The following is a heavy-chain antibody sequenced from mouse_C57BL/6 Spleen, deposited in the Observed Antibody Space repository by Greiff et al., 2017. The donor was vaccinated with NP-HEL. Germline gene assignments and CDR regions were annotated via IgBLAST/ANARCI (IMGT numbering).Heavy chain of an antibody. V-gene: IGHV2-2*01. J-gene: IGHJ1*03. Sequence: VQLVESGPGLVQPSQSLSITCTVSGFSLTSYGVHWVRQSPGKGLEWLGVIWSGGSTDYNAAFISRLSISKDNSKSQVFFKMNSLQADDTAIYYCARKNYGSSWYFDVWGTGTTVTVSS. CDR3: ARKNYGSSWYFDV. CDR2: IWSGGST. D-gene: IGHD1-1*01. CDR1: GFSLTSYG.